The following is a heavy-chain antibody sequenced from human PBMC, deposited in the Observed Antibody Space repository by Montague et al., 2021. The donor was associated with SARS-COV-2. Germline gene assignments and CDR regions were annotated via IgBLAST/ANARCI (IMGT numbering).Heavy chain of an antibody. CDR3: AHRGMIRGLIFDY. Sequence: PALVTPTQTLTLTCTFSGFSLRSDDEGVAWIRQSPGQALEWLAVIYWNGDKRYSPSLQRRLTITKDTSENQEVLTMTNMDPVDTATYYCAHRGMIRGLIFDYWGQGTLVTVSS. CDR2: IYWNGDK. J-gene: IGHJ4*02. D-gene: IGHD3-10*01. CDR1: GFSLRSDDEG. V-gene: IGHV2-5*01.